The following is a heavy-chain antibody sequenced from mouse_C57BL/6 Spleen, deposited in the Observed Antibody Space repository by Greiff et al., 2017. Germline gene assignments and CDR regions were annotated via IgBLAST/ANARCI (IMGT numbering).Heavy chain of an antibody. J-gene: IGHJ2*01. D-gene: IGHD2-5*01. CDR1: GYTFTDYY. V-gene: IGHV1-26*01. CDR2: INPNNGGI. CDR3: ARGSNYVSFDY. Sequence: EVQLQQSGPELVKPGASVKISCKASGYTFTDYYMNWVKQSHGKSLEWIGDINPNNGGISYNQKFKGKATLTVDKSSSTAYMELRSLTSEDSAVYYCARGSNYVSFDYWGQGTTLTVSS.